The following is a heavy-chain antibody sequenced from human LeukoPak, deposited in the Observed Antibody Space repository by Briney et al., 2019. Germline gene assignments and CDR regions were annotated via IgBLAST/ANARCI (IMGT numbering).Heavy chain of an antibody. V-gene: IGHV1-69*05. CDR1: GGTFSSYA. CDR2: IIPIFGTA. D-gene: IGHD6-13*01. Sequence: GASVKVSCKASGGTFSSYAISWVRQAPGQGLEWMGGIIPIFGTANYAQKFQGRVTITTDESTSTAYMELSSLRSEDTAVYYCARSMYSSSWRPSKKHYFDYWGQGTLVTVSS. CDR3: ARSMYSSSWRPSKKHYFDY. J-gene: IGHJ4*02.